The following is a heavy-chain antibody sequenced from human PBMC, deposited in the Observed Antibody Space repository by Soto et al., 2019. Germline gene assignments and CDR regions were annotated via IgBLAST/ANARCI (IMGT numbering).Heavy chain of an antibody. J-gene: IGHJ5*02. CDR2: IKYSGST. CDR3: ARKVGQWLGGYNWFDP. V-gene: IGHV4-34*01. CDR1: GGSFSGYY. D-gene: IGHD6-19*01. Sequence: QVQLQQWGAGLLKPSETLSLTCAVYGGSFSGYYWSWIRQPPGKGLEWIGEIKYSGSTNYNPSLKXXXTXXXXXXXXXXXXXLSSVTAADTAVYYCARKVGQWLGGYNWFDPWGQGTLVTVSS.